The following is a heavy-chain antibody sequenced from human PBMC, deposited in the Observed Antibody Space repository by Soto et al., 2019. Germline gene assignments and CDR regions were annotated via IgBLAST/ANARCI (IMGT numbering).Heavy chain of an antibody. D-gene: IGHD3-3*01. CDR3: AKSISIFGVATPFYYYGMDV. Sequence: VGSLRLSCGASGFTFSSYAMTWVRQAPGKGLEWVSAISGSGDSKDYADSVKGRFTISRDNSKNTLYLQMNNLRAEDTGIYYCAKSISIFGVATPFYYYGMDVWGQGTTVTVSS. V-gene: IGHV3-23*01. CDR2: ISGSGDSK. CDR1: GFTFSSYA. J-gene: IGHJ6*02.